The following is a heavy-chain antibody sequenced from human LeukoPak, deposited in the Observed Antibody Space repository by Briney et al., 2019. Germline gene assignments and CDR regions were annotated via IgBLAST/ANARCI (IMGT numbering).Heavy chain of an antibody. J-gene: IGHJ4*02. V-gene: IGHV3-23*01. CDR3: TRDHPDCWGTDCLLFHY. D-gene: IGHD2-21*02. CDR2: ITSGAGYT. CDR1: GFTFSSYA. Sequence: QPGGSLRLSCAASGFTFSSYAMSWVRQAPGKGLEWVSTITSGAGYTYYADSVKGRFTISRDNSKNTLYLQMNSLRAEDTAVFYCTRDHPDCWGTDCLLFHYWGQGTLVTVSS.